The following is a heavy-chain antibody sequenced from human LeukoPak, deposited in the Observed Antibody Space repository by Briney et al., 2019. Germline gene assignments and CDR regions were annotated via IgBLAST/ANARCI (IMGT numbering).Heavy chain of an antibody. CDR1: GYSFTSYW. CDR3: ARLRRWLPKSDYYYYYMDV. J-gene: IGHJ6*03. CDR2: IYPGDSDT. D-gene: IGHD5-24*01. V-gene: IGHV5-51*01. Sequence: PGESLKISCKGSGYSFTSYWIGWVRQMPGKGLEWMGIIYPGDSDTGYSPSFQGQVTISADKSISTAYLQWSSLKASDTAMYYCARLRRWLPKSDYYYYYMDVWGKGTTVTVSS.